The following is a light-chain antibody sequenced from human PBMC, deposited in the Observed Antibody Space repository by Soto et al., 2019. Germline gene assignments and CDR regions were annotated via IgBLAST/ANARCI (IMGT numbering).Light chain of an antibody. V-gene: IGKV3-20*01. CDR1: QSVSSNY. Sequence: EIVLTQSPGILSLSPGDGATLSCRASQSVSSNYLAWYQQNPGQAPRLLIYGTSTRASGIPDRFSGSGSGTDFTLPINRLEPEDFAVYFCQQYGVSPATFGGGTKVDIK. CDR2: GTS. J-gene: IGKJ4*01. CDR3: QQYGVSPAT.